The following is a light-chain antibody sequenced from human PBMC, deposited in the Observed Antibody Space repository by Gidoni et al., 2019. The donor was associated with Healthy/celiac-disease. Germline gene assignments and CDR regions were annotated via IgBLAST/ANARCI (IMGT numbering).Light chain of an antibody. CDR3: QQRSNWLT. Sequence: DIVLTQSPATLSLSPGERATISCRASQSVSSYLAWYQQKPGQAPRLLIYDASNSATGIPARFSGSGSGTDFTLTISSLEPEDFAVYYCQQRSNWLTFGGGTKVEIK. V-gene: IGKV3-11*01. J-gene: IGKJ4*01. CDR1: QSVSSY. CDR2: DAS.